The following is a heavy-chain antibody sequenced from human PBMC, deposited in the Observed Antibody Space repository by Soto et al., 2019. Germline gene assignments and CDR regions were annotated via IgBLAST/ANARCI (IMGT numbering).Heavy chain of an antibody. CDR2: ISYDGSNK. CDR3: ARGFGYDFWSGYDPDYYYGMDV. V-gene: IGHV3-30-3*01. Sequence: PGGSLRLSCAASGFTFSSYAMHWVRQAPGKGLEWVAVISYDGSNKYYADSVKGRFTISRDNSKNTLYLQMNSLRAEDTAVYYCARGFGYDFWSGYDPDYYYGMDVWGQGTTVTVSS. J-gene: IGHJ6*02. D-gene: IGHD3-3*01. CDR1: GFTFSSYA.